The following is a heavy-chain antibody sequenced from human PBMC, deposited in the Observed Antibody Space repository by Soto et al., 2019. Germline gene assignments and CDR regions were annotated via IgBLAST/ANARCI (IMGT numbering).Heavy chain of an antibody. CDR1: GFSLSTSGVG. J-gene: IGHJ3*02. CDR2: IYWDDDK. CDR3: AHLLNCVGTNCYLGAFDI. Sequence: QITLKESGPTLVKPTQTLTLTCTFSGFSLSTSGVGVGWIRQPPGKALEWLALIYWDDDKRYSSSLKSRLTITKDTSKNQVVLTMTNIDPVDTATYYCAHLLNCVGTNCYLGAFDIGGQGTMVTVSS. V-gene: IGHV2-5*02. D-gene: IGHD2-2*01.